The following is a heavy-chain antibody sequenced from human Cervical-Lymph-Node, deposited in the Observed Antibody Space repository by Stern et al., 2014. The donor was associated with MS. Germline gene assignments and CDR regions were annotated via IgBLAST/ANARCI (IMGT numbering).Heavy chain of an antibody. D-gene: IGHD2-15*01. Sequence: VQLVQSGGGVVQPGRSLRLSCAASGFTLRSYGMHWVRQAPGKGLEWVAVISNDGNEKYYTDSVKGRFPISRANSQNTLYMPMNSLRTEDTAVYYCAKDRLFCSGGGCYAMDVGGQGTTVTVSS. CDR1: GFTLRSYG. J-gene: IGHJ6*02. V-gene: IGHV3-30*18. CDR2: ISNDGNEK. CDR3: AKDRLFCSGGGCYAMDV.